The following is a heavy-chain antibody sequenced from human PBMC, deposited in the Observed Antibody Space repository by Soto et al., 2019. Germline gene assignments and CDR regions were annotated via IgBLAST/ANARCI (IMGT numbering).Heavy chain of an antibody. CDR1: GFTFTRYS. V-gene: IGHV3-21*06. CDR3: ARESQDLTSNFDY. CDR2: ISSTTNYI. J-gene: IGHJ4*02. Sequence: GGSLRLSCAASGFTFTRYSMNWVRQAPGKGLEWVSSISSTTNYIYYGDSMKGRFTISRDNAKNSLYLEMNSLRAEDTAVYYCARESQDLTSNFDYWGQGTLVTSPQ.